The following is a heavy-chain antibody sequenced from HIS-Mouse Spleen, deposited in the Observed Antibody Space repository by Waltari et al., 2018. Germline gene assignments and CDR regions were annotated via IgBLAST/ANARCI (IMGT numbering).Heavy chain of an antibody. CDR3: ARRRSYFDY. Sequence: QVQLVESGGGVVQPGRSLRLHCSASGFTFSSSAMHWVRQAPGKGLEWVAVISYDGSNKYYADSVKGRFTISRDNSKNTLYLQMNSLRAEDTAVYYCARRRSYFDYWGQGTLVTVSS. V-gene: IGHV3-30-3*01. CDR2: ISYDGSNK. J-gene: IGHJ4*02. CDR1: GFTFSSSA.